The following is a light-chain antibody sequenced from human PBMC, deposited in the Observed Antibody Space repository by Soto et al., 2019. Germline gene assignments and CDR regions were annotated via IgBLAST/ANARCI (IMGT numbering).Light chain of an antibody. CDR2: EVS. CDR3: SSYTSSIVV. CDR1: SSDVGGYNY. J-gene: IGLJ2*01. Sequence: QSALTQPASVSGSPGQSITISCTGTSSDVGGYNYVSWYQQHPGKAPKLMIYEVSNRPSGVSNRFSGSKSGNTASLTISELQAEDEADYYCSSYTSSIVVFGGGTKLTVL. V-gene: IGLV2-14*01.